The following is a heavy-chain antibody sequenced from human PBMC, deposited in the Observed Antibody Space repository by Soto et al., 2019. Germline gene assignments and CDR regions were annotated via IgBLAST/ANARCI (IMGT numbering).Heavy chain of an antibody. V-gene: IGHV1-2*04. CDR1: GYTFTGYY. D-gene: IGHD7-27*01. CDR2: INPNSGGT. J-gene: IGHJ3*02. CDR3: ARLGIKRVDAFDI. Sequence: ASVKVSCKASGYTFTGYYMHWVRQAPGQGLEWMGWINPNSGGTNYAQKFQGWVTMTRDTSISTAYMELSRLRSDDTAVYYCARLGIKRVDAFDIWGQGTMVTVSS.